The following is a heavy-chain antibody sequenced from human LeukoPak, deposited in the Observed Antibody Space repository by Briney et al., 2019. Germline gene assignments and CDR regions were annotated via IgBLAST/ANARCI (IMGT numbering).Heavy chain of an antibody. CDR3: AGHEYYYDSSGAYDY. D-gene: IGHD3-22*01. CDR2: INHSGST. Sequence: SETLSLTCAVYGGSFSGYYWSWIRQPPEKGLEWIGEINHSGSTNYNPSLKSRVTISVDTSKNQFSLKLSSVTAADTAVYYCAGHEYYYDSSGAYDYWGQGTLVTVSS. J-gene: IGHJ4*02. CDR1: GGSFSGYY. V-gene: IGHV4-34*01.